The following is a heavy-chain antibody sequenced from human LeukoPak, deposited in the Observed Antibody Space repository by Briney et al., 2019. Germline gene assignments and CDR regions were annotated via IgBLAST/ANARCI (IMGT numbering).Heavy chain of an antibody. Sequence: GASVTVSCKASGYTFTGYHIHWVRQAPGQGLEWIGWINPNSGGTNFGPKFHGRVSMTRDTSITTAYMELSSLRSDDTAVYYCARGDKKENQSGPSGYFDPWGQGTLVTVSS. CDR2: INPNSGGT. V-gene: IGHV1-2*02. J-gene: IGHJ5*02. CDR1: GYTFTGYH. CDR3: ARGDKKENQSGPSGYFDP. D-gene: IGHD3-10*01.